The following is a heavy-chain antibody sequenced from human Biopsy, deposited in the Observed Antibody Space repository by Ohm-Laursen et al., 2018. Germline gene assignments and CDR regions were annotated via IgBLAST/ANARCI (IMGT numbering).Heavy chain of an antibody. J-gene: IGHJ6*02. CDR2: TYKGGNT. V-gene: IGHV4-4*07. Sequence: SETLSLTCNVSGGDINNYYWSWIRQPAGKGLEWIGHTYKGGNTNRIPSLKSRVSMPVDTSKNQLSLTLRSVTAADTAVYYCARDLPSSYYYAMDVWGQGTTVTVSS. CDR3: ARDLPSSYYYAMDV. CDR1: GGDINNYY.